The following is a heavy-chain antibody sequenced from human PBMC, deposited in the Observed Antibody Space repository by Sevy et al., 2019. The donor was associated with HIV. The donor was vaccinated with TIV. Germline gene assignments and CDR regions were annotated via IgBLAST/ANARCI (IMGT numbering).Heavy chain of an antibody. J-gene: IGHJ6*02. V-gene: IGHV1-2*02. CDR3: ARLTTKPTSDLYGMDV. CDR2: INPNDGVT. D-gene: IGHD4-17*01. Sequence: ASVKVSCKASGYTFTDYYIHWVRQAPGQGLEWMAWINPNDGVTNYAQRFQGGVTVTRDTSVSIAYMELRGLTYDDTAIYYCARLTTKPTSDLYGMDVWGQGTTVTVSS. CDR1: GYTFTDYY.